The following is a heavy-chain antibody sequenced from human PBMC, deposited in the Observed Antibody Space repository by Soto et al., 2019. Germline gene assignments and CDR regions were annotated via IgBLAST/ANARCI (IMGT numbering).Heavy chain of an antibody. CDR1: GLTLSSYG. V-gene: IGHV3-30*03. CDR2: ISYDGSNK. Sequence: VQLVESGGGVVQPGRSLRLSCVASGLTLSSYGMHWVRQAPGKGLEWVAVISYDGSNKYYADSVKGRFTISRDNSKNRQNLQITRLRDEDRLVYDGARWGRELRGDDAFDNWGHGTMVTVSS. D-gene: IGHD1-26*01. J-gene: IGHJ3*02. CDR3: ARWGRELRGDDAFDN.